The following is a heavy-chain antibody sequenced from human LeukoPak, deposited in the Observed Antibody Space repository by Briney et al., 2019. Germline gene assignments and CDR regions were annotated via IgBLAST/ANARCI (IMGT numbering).Heavy chain of an antibody. CDR2: TNPNSGNT. CDR3: ARVYYDFWSGYFLVDP. CDR1: GYTFTSYD. V-gene: IGHV1-8*01. J-gene: IGHJ5*02. D-gene: IGHD3-3*01. Sequence: ASVKVSCKASGYTFTSYDINWVRQATGQGLEWMGWTNPNSGNTGYAQKFQGRVTMTRNTSISTAYMELSSLRSEDTAVYYCARVYYDFWSGYFLVDPWGQGTLVTVSS.